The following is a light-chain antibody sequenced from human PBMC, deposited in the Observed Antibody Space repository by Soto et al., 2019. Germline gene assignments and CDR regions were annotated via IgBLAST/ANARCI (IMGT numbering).Light chain of an antibody. J-gene: IGKJ1*01. CDR1: XXLLHRNGYIY. V-gene: IGKV2-28*01. CDR3: MQTLQTPT. Sequence: DFVVSKCALCQRVXPGQXISIXXXXSXXLLHRNGYIYLDWYLQKPGQSPHLLIYLGSNRASGVPDRFSGSGSGTDFTLQISRVEAEDVGIYYCMQTLQTPTFAQGT. CDR2: LGS.